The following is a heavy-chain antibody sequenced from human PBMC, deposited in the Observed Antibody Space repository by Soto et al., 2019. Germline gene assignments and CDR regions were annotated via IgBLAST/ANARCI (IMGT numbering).Heavy chain of an antibody. CDR2: TRNKANSYTT. J-gene: IGHJ3*02. Sequence: EVQVVESGGGLVQPGGSLRLSCAAFGFTFSDHYMDWVRQAPGKGLEWVGRTRNKANSYTTEYAACVKGRFTISRDDSKNSLYLQMNSPNTEDTAAYYCARKYSSGWYGDAFDIWGQGTTVIVSS. CDR3: ARKYSSGWYGDAFDI. CDR1: GFTFSDHY. D-gene: IGHD6-19*01. V-gene: IGHV3-72*01.